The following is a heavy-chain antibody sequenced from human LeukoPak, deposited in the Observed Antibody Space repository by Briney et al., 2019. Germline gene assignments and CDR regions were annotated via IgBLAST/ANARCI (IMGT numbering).Heavy chain of an antibody. D-gene: IGHD6-6*01. CDR1: GFTFSSYG. CDR2: MSYDGSNK. V-gene: IGHV3-30*18. CDR3: AKDDSSSAGTLPLY. J-gene: IGHJ4*02. Sequence: GGSLRLSCAASGFTFSSYGMHWVRQAPGKGLEWVAVMSYDGSNKYYADSVKGRFAISRDNSKNTLYLQMNSLRAEDTAVYYCAKDDSSSAGTLPLYWGQGTLVTVSS.